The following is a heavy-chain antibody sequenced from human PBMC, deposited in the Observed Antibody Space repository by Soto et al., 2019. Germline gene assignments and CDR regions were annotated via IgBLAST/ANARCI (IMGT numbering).Heavy chain of an antibody. CDR2: IWHDGSNK. CDR1: GFTFSSYG. D-gene: IGHD1-26*01. J-gene: IGHJ6*02. V-gene: IGHV3-33*01. CDR3: ARAQYSGSYIRMDV. Sequence: QVQLVESGGGVVQPGRSLRLSCAASGFTFSSYGMHWVLQAPGKGLEWVAVIWHDGSNKYYADFVKGRFTISRDNSKNTLYLQMKSLRAEDTAVYYCARAQYSGSYIRMDVWGQGTTVTVSS.